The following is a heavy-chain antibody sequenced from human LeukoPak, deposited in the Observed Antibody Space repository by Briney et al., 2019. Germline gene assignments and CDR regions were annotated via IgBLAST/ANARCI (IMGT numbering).Heavy chain of an antibody. CDR3: AKDVGLWFGSYYYYYYMDV. D-gene: IGHD3-10*01. V-gene: IGHV3-23*01. J-gene: IGHJ6*03. Sequence: PGGSLRLSCAASGFTFSSYGMSWVRQAPGKGLEWVSAISGSGGSTYYADSVKGRFTISRDNSKNTLYLQMNSLRAEDTAVYYCAKDVGLWFGSYYYYYYMDVWGKGTTVTISS. CDR2: ISGSGGST. CDR1: GFTFSSYG.